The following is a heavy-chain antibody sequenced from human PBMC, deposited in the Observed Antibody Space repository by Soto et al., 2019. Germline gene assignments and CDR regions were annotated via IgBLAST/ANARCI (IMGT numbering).Heavy chain of an antibody. D-gene: IGHD2-15*01. J-gene: IGHJ5*02. Sequence: SETLSLTCTVSGGSISSGSYYWGWIRQPPGKGLEWIGSIYYSGSTYYNPSLKSRVTISVDTSKNQFSLKLSSVTAADTAVYYCARESVPYCSGRSFYHVRCDPWGQGTLVTVSS. V-gene: IGHV4-39*02. CDR3: ARESVPYCSGRSFYHVRCDP. CDR1: GGSISSGSYY. CDR2: IYYSGST.